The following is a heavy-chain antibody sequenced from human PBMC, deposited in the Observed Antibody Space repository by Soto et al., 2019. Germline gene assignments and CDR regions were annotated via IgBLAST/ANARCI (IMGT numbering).Heavy chain of an antibody. Sequence: QVQLVQSGAEVKKPGSSVKVSCKASGDTFSSYTISWVRQAPGQGLEWMGRIIPIFGIANYAQKFQDRVTSTADKSTSTVYMELSSLRSEDTAVYYCARDKAGEDRYYFYGMDVWGQGTTVTASS. CDR2: IIPIFGIA. CDR1: GDTFSSYT. J-gene: IGHJ6*02. V-gene: IGHV1-69*08. CDR3: ARDKAGEDRYYFYGMDV. D-gene: IGHD6-19*01.